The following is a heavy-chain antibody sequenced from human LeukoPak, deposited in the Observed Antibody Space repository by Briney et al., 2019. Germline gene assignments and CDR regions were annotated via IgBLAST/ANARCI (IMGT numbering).Heavy chain of an antibody. CDR2: MNSISGNT. J-gene: IGHJ5*02. D-gene: IGHD2-21*01. CDR3: ARADRLHGGPYLIGP. V-gene: IGHV1-8*01. CDR1: GYTFTTYD. Sequence: GASVKVSCKASGYTFTTYDINWVRQAPGQGLEWMGWMNSISGNTGYAQKFQGRVTMTRDTSISTAFMELSSLRSEDTAVYYCARADRLHGGPYLIGPWGQGTLVTVSS.